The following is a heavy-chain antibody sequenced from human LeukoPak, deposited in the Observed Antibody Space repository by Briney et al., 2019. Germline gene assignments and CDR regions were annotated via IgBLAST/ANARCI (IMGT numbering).Heavy chain of an antibody. CDR1: GGTISSGDYY. D-gene: IGHD3-10*01. CDR2: IYYSEST. Sequence: SETLSLTCTVSGGTISSGDYYRSWIRQPPGKGLEWIGYIYYSESTYYNPSLQSRVTISVDTSKNQFSLKMSSVTAADTAVYYCARCHYYGSGRREIDYWGQGTLVTVSS. J-gene: IGHJ4*02. V-gene: IGHV4-30-4*01. CDR3: ARCHYYGSGRREIDY.